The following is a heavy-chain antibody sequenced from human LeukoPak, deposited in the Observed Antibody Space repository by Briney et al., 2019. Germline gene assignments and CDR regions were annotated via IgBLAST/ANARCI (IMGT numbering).Heavy chain of an antibody. CDR3: TTEREWFDP. CDR2: IKNKIYAGTT. J-gene: IGHJ5*02. Sequence: AGSLILSCAAAGANFNTAWRSWVRQVPQEGLEWSGHIKNKIYAGTTHNAAPVESRFTISIGDSKNTVYLQIGSLRTDDRAIYYCTTEREWFDPWGQGTLVTVSS. CDR1: GANFNTAW. V-gene: IGHV3-15*01.